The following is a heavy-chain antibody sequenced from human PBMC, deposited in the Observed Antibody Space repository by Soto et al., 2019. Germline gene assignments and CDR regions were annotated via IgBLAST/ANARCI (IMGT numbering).Heavy chain of an antibody. CDR2: IWYDGSNK. CDR3: ARDSPRTAAGKIDY. CDR1: GFTFSSYG. Sequence: GGSLRLSCAASGFTFSSYGMHWVRQAPGKGLEWVAVIWYDGSNKYYADSVKGRFTISRDNSKNTLYLQMNSLRAEDTAVYYCARDSPRTAAGKIDYWGQGTLVTVSS. J-gene: IGHJ4*02. V-gene: IGHV3-33*01. D-gene: IGHD6-13*01.